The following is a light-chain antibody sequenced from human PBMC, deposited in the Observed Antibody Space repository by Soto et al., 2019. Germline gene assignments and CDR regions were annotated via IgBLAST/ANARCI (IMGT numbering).Light chain of an antibody. CDR1: QSISSW. V-gene: IGKV1-5*03. J-gene: IGKJ2*01. Sequence: DIQMTQSPSTLSASVGDRVTITCRPSQSISSWLAWYQKKPGKASKLLTYKASSLESGVPSRFSGSGSGTEFTLTISSLQPDDFATYYCQQYNSYSQTFGQGTKVDIK. CDR3: QQYNSYSQT. CDR2: KAS.